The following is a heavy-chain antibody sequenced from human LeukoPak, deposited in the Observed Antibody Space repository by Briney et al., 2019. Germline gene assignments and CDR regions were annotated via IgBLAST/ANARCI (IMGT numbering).Heavy chain of an antibody. CDR1: GFNFGDSA. CDR2: ISWNNAGI. CDR3: AKDKGPMTTVSRIDH. V-gene: IGHV3-9*01. D-gene: IGHD4-11*01. Sequence: GGSLRLSCEASGFNFGDSAMHWVRQAPGKGLEWVSGISWNNAGIAYADSVKGRFTISRDNAKNSLYLQMNSLRAEDTALYYCAKDKGPMTTVSRIDHWGQGTLVTVSS. J-gene: IGHJ4*02.